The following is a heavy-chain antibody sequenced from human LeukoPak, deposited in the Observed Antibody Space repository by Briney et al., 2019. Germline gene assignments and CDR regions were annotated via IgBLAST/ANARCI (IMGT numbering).Heavy chain of an antibody. J-gene: IGHJ3*02. CDR1: GGSISSYY. D-gene: IGHD2-2*02. CDR2: INHSGST. CDR3: ARRVDCSSTSCYSHAFDI. Sequence: PSETLSLTCTVSGGSISSYYWSWIRQPPGKGLEWIGEINHSGSTNYNPSLKSRVTISVDTSKNQFSLKLSSVTAADTAVYYCARRVDCSSTSCYSHAFDIWGQGTMVTVSS. V-gene: IGHV4-34*01.